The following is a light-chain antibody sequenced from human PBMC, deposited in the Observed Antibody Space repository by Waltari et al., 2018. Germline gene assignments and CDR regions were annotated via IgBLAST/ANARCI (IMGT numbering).Light chain of an antibody. CDR3: QQYNSYPWT. V-gene: IGKV1-5*03. CDR1: QSISSW. CDR2: KAS. Sequence: DIQMTQSPSTLSASEGGRVTITCRASQSISSWLAWYQQKPGKAPKLLIYKASSLESGVPSRFSGSGSGTEFTLTISSLQPDDVATYYCQQYNSYPWTFGQGTKVEIK. J-gene: IGKJ1*01.